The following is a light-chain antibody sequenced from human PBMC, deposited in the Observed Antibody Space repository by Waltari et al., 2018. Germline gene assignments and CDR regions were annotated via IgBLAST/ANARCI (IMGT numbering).Light chain of an antibody. CDR2: GAS. J-gene: IGKJ5*01. V-gene: IGKV3-15*01. CDR1: KSVSSD. CDR3: QQYNKWPPIT. Sequence: ETVMTQSPATLSVSPGERVTLSCRASKSVSSDLAWYHQKPGQAPRLLIYGASTRATDIPARFSGRGSGTEFTLTVSSLQSEDFGVYYCQQYNKWPPITFGQGTRLEI.